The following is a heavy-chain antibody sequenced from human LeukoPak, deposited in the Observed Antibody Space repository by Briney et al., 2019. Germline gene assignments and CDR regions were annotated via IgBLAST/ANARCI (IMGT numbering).Heavy chain of an antibody. D-gene: IGHD4-11*01. J-gene: IGHJ6*03. CDR2: ISSGGNII. V-gene: IGHV3-11*04. CDR1: GFIFSDYY. CDR3: ARDRTGQQLISRKEYYYMDV. Sequence: GGSLRLSCAASGFIFSDYYMSWIRQAPGKGLEWVSYISSGGNIIYYADSVKGRFTISRDNAKNSLSLQMNSLRAEDTAVYYCARDRTGQQLISRKEYYYMDVWGKGTTVTISS.